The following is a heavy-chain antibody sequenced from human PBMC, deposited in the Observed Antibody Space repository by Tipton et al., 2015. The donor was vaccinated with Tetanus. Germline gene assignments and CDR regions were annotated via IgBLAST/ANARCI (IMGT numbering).Heavy chain of an antibody. D-gene: IGHD3-3*01. CDR2: IYYSGST. CDR3: ARLYYDFWSGYTN. CDR1: GGSISSGGYY. V-gene: IGHV4-31*03. J-gene: IGHJ4*02. Sequence: TLSLTCTVSGGSISSGGYYWSWIRQHPGKGLEWIGYIYYSGSTYYNPSLKSRVTISVDTSKNQFSLKLSSVTAADTAVYYCARLYYDFWSGYTNWGQGTLVTVSS.